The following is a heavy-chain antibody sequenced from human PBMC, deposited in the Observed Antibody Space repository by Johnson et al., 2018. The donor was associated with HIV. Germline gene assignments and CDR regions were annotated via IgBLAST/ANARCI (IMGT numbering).Heavy chain of an antibody. J-gene: IGHJ3*02. V-gene: IGHV3-20*04. CDR2: INWNGGST. CDR3: ARDSMVQGVMWAFDI. CDR1: GFTFSDAW. Sequence: VQLVESGGGLVKPGGSLRLSCAVSGFTFSDAWMSWVRQGPGKGLEWVSGINWNGGSTGYADSVKGRFTISRDNAKNSLYLQMNSLRAEDTALYYCARDSMVQGVMWAFDIWGQGTMVTVSS. D-gene: IGHD3-10*01.